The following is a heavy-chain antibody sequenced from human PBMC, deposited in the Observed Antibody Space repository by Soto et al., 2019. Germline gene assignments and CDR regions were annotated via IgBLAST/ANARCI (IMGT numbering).Heavy chain of an antibody. J-gene: IGHJ4*02. V-gene: IGHV3-30-3*01. CDR2: ISNDESKK. Sequence: QPVGSLRLSCAASGFTFSTYAVHWVRQAPGKGLEWVAVISNDESKKYYANSVKGRFTISRDNSNNTGYLQMNSLRREDTAIYYCARSIAVAGLDYWGPGTLVTVSS. CDR3: ARSIAVAGLDY. CDR1: GFTFSTYA. D-gene: IGHD6-19*01.